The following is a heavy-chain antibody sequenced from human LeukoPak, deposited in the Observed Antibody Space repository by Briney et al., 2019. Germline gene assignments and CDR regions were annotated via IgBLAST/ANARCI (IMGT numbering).Heavy chain of an antibody. CDR1: GGSISSSS. V-gene: IGHV3-21*01. CDR2: ISSSSTYI. CDR3: ARDPWGASGL. Sequence: ETLSLTCTFSGGSISSSSYYWGWIRQPPGRGLEWVSSISSSSTYIHYADSVKGRFTISRDNAKNSLYLQLNSLRAEDTALYYCARDPWGASGLWGQGTLVIVSS. J-gene: IGHJ4*02. D-gene: IGHD1-26*01.